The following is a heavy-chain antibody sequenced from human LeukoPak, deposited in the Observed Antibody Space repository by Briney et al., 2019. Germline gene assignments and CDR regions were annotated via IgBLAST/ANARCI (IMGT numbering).Heavy chain of an antibody. D-gene: IGHD2-15*01. CDR3: AKPDIVVVVAATGFDY. J-gene: IGHJ4*02. CDR1: GITFSTYG. V-gene: IGHV3-30*18. CDR2: IAYDGNNK. Sequence: GGSLRLSCVASGITFSTYGMHWVRQAPGKGLEWVAVIAYDGNNKYYADSMKGRFIISRDNSKNTLYLQMNSLRAEDTAVYYCAKPDIVVVVAATGFDYWGQGTLVTVSS.